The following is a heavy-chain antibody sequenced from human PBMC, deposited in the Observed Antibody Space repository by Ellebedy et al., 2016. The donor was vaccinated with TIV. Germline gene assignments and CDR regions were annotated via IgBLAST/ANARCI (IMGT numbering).Heavy chain of an antibody. J-gene: IGHJ4*02. CDR2: IDYSGST. CDR1: GGSISSSSYY. D-gene: IGHD5-18*01. V-gene: IGHV4-39*01. Sequence: MPSETLSLTCTVSGGSISSSSYYWGWIRQPPGKGLVWIGRIDYSGSTYYNPSLKSTVTISVDTSKNQFSLKLSSVTAANTAVYYCARQTWIQPRYFDYWGQGTLVTVSS. CDR3: ARQTWIQPRYFDY.